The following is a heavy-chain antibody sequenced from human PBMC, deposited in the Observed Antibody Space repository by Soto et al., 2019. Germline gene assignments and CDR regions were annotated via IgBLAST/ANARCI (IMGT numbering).Heavy chain of an antibody. CDR1: GLSITDSEMG. CDR3: ARRHLAVAVSPWFDP. Sequence: QVTLKESGPVLVKPTETLTLRCTVSGLSITDSEMGVSWIRQPPGQPLEWLAQIDSSGEKTYRTFLKSRLAISKHTSKSQIVLTMTNMDPADTATYYCARRHLAVAVSPWFDPWGQGIPVTVSS. V-gene: IGHV2-26*01. D-gene: IGHD6-19*01. J-gene: IGHJ5*02. CDR2: IDSSGEK.